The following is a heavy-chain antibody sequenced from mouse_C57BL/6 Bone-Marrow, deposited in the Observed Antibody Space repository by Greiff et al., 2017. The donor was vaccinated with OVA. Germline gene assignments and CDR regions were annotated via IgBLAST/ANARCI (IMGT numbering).Heavy chain of an antibody. CDR1: GFTFSDYY. V-gene: IGHV5-12*01. CDR2: ISNGGGST. Sequence: EVMLVESGGGLVQPGGSLKLSCAASGFTFSDYYMYWVRQTPEKRLEWVAYISNGGGSTYYPDTVKGRFTISRDNAKNTLYLQKSRLKSEDTAMYYGAKQGWDEGAMDYWGQGTSVTVSS. J-gene: IGHJ4*01. D-gene: IGHD4-1*01. CDR3: AKQGWDEGAMDY.